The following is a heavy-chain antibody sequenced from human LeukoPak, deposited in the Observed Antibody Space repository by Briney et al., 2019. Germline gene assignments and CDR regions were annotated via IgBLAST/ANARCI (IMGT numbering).Heavy chain of an antibody. CDR3: ARHVEIAVAGPIDY. D-gene: IGHD6-19*01. CDR2: IYYSGST. V-gene: IGHV4-39*01. CDR1: GGSISSSRDY. Sequence: PSETLSPTCTVSGGSISSSRDYWGWIRQPPGKGLEWIGSIYYSGSTYYNPSLKSRVTISVDTSKNQFSLKLSSVTAADTAVYYCARHVEIAVAGPIDYWGQGTLVTVSS. J-gene: IGHJ4*02.